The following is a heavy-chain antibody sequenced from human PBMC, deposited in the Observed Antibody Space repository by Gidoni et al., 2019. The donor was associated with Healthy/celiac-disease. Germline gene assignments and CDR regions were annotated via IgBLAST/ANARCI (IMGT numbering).Heavy chain of an antibody. Sequence: EVQLVQSGAEVKKPGESLKISCKGSGYSFTSYWIGWVRQMPGKCLEWMGIIYPGDSDTRYSPSFQGQVTISADKSISTAYLQWSSLKASDTAMYYCARQSKDYYDSSGYYYGSAFDIWGQGTMVTVSS. CDR2: IYPGDSDT. V-gene: IGHV5-51*01. CDR3: ARQSKDYYDSSGYYYGSAFDI. D-gene: IGHD3-22*01. J-gene: IGHJ3*02. CDR1: GYSFTSYW.